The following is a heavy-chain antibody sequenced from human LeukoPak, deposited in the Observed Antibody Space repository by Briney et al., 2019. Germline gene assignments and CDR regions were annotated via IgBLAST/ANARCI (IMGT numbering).Heavy chain of an antibody. D-gene: IGHD2/OR15-2a*01. Sequence: GGSLRLSCAASGFTSSDYYMSWIRQAPGKGLEWVSYISSSGSTIYYADSVKGRFTISRDNAKNSLYLQMNSLRAEDTAVYYCARVLWHFRDFDYWGQGTLVTVSS. CDR1: GFTSSDYY. V-gene: IGHV3-11*04. J-gene: IGHJ4*02. CDR2: ISSSGSTI. CDR3: ARVLWHFRDFDY.